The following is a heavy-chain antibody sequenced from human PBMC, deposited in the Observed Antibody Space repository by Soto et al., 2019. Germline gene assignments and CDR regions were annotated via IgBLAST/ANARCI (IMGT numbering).Heavy chain of an antibody. J-gene: IGHJ6*02. D-gene: IGHD6-13*01. V-gene: IGHV1-8*01. Sequence: AAVKVSCKATGYTFTSYDINWVRQATGQGLEWMGWMNPNSGNTGYAQKFQGRVTMTRNTSISTAYMELSSLRSEDTAVYYCARGQQLRGMDVWGQGTTVTVSS. CDR1: GYTFTSYD. CDR2: MNPNSGNT. CDR3: ARGQQLRGMDV.